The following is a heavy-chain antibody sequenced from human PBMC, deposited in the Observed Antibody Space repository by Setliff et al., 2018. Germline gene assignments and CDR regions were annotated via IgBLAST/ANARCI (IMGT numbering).Heavy chain of an antibody. Sequence: LRLSCAASGFTFSSYAMSWVRQAPGKGLEWVSAISGSGGSTYYADSVKGRFTISRDNSKNTLYLQMNSLRAEDTAVYYCAKDQGRYCSGGSCYSIGSCDYWGQGTLVTVSS. CDR1: GFTFSSYA. CDR2: ISGSGGST. CDR3: AKDQGRYCSGGSCYSIGSCDY. D-gene: IGHD2-15*01. J-gene: IGHJ4*02. V-gene: IGHV3-23*01.